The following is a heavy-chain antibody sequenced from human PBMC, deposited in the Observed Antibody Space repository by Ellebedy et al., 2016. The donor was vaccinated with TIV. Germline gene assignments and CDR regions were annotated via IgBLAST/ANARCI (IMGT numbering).Heavy chain of an antibody. V-gene: IGHV3-53*01. D-gene: IGHD3/OR15-3a*01. CDR1: GFTVSSNY. J-gene: IGHJ4*02. CDR2: IYSAGST. Sequence: GESLKISCTASGFTVSSNYMSWVRQAPGKGLDWVSIIYSAGSTYYADSVKGRFTISRDSSNNTLHLQMTSLRADDTAVYYCARVDLGLAFDHWGRGALITVSS. CDR3: ARVDLGLAFDH.